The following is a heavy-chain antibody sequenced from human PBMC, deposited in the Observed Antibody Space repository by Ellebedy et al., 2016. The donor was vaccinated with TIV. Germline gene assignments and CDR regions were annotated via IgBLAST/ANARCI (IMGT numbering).Heavy chain of an antibody. D-gene: IGHD6-13*01. V-gene: IGHV3-21*01. CDR2: ISSSSSYI. Sequence: GGSLRLSCAASGFTFSSYSMNWVRQAPGKGLEWVSSISSSSSYIYYADSVKGRFTISRDNSKNTLYLQMNSLRAEDTAVYYCAREGEGIAAADPVGAFDIWGQGTMVTVSS. CDR3: AREGEGIAAADPVGAFDI. CDR1: GFTFSSYS. J-gene: IGHJ3*02.